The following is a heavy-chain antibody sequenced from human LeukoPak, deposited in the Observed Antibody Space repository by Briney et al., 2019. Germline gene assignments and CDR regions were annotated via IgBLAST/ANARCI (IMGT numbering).Heavy chain of an antibody. V-gene: IGHV3-30-3*01. J-gene: IGHJ6*02. Sequence: GGSLRLSCAASGFTFSSYAMPWVRQAPGKGLEWVAVISYDGSNKYYADSVKGRFTISRDNSKNTLYLQMNSLRAEDTAVYYCARAQEYYYYYGMDVWCQGTTVTVSS. CDR1: GFTFSSYA. CDR2: ISYDGSNK. CDR3: ARAQEYYYYYGMDV.